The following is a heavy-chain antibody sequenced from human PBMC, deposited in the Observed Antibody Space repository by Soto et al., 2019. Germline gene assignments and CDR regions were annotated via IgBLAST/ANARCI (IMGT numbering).Heavy chain of an antibody. CDR2: IYHSGST. CDR3: ARGLGYCSSTSCYTNWFDP. D-gene: IGHD2-2*02. CDR1: SGSISSSNW. Sequence: QVQLQESGPGLVKPSGTLSLTCAVSSGSISSSNWWSWVRQPPGKGLEWIGEIYHSGSTNYNPSLKSRGTISVDKSKNQFSLKLSSVTAADTAVYYCARGLGYCSSTSCYTNWFDPWGQGTLVTVSS. V-gene: IGHV4-4*02. J-gene: IGHJ5*02.